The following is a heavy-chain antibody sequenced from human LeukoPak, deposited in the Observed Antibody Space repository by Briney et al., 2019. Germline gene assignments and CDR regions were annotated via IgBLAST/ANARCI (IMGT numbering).Heavy chain of an antibody. V-gene: IGHV2-5*02. Sequence: SGPTLVNPTQTLTLTFTFSGFSLSTSGVGVGWIRQPPGKALEWLALIYWDDDKRYSPSLKSRLTITKDTSKNQVVLTMTNMDPVDTATYYCAHRPSGGYSSGWYRVDYFDYWGQGTLVTVSS. D-gene: IGHD6-19*01. CDR2: IYWDDDK. CDR3: AHRPSGGYSSGWYRVDYFDY. J-gene: IGHJ4*02. CDR1: GFSLSTSGVG.